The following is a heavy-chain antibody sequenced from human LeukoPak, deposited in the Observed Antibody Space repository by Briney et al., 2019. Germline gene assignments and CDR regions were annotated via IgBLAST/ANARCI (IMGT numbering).Heavy chain of an antibody. V-gene: IGHV1-69*06. CDR2: IIPIFGTA. Sequence: SVKVSCKASGYTFSSYAISWVRQAPGQGLEWMGGIIPIFGTANYAQKFQGRVTITADKSTSTAYMELSSLRSEDTAVYYCARSYSSGWYSFDYWGQGTLVTVSS. D-gene: IGHD6-19*01. J-gene: IGHJ4*02. CDR1: GYTFSSYA. CDR3: ARSYSSGWYSFDY.